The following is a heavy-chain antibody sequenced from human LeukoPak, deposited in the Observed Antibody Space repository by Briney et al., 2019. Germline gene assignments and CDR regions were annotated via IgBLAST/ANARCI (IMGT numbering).Heavy chain of an antibody. V-gene: IGHV3-23*01. CDR2: ISGSGGRT. D-gene: IGHD3-10*01. J-gene: IGHJ4*02. Sequence: GGSLRLSCVASGFTFSNYAMSWVRQAPGEGLEWVSGISGSGGRTYYADSVKGRFTISRDNSKNTLYLQMNSLRAEDTAVYYCAKEPGSYFGSGSCIYWGQGTLVTVSS. CDR1: GFTFSNYA. CDR3: AKEPGSYFGSGSCIY.